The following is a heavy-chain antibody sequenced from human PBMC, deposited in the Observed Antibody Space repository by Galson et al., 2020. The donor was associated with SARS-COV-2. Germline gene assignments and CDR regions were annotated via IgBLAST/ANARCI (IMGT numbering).Heavy chain of an antibody. CDR3: AKDKVGDGYNYWGWFDP. J-gene: IGHJ5*02. D-gene: IGHD5-12*01. CDR2: ISWNSGSI. V-gene: IGHV3-9*01. Sequence: SLKISCAASGFTFDDYAMHWVRQAPGKGLEWVSGISWNSGSIGYADSVKGRFTISRDNAKNSLYLQMNSLRVEDTALYYCAKDKVGDGYNYWGWFDPWGQGTLVTVSS. CDR1: GFTFDDYA.